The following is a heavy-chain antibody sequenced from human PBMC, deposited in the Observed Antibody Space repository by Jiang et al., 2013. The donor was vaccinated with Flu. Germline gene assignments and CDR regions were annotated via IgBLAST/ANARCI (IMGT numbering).Heavy chain of an antibody. Sequence: PGESLKISCKGSGYIFNSYWIGWVRQMPGKGLEWMGIIYPGDSDTRYSPSFQGQVTISADKSISTAYLQWSSLKASDTAIYYCARLSQTWLKIDNWGQGTLVTVSS. D-gene: IGHD5-24*01. CDR1: GYIFNSYW. CDR3: ARLSQTWLKIDN. J-gene: IGHJ4*02. V-gene: IGHV5-51*01. CDR2: IYPGDSDT.